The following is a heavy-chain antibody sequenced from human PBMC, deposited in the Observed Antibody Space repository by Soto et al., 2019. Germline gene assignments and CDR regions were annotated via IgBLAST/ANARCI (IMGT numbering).Heavy chain of an antibody. D-gene: IGHD3-10*01. Sequence: QVQLVESGGGVVQPGRSLRLSCAASGFTFSSYGMHWVRQAPGKGLEWVAVISYDGSNKYYADSVKGRFTISRDNSKNTLYLQMNSLRAEDTAVYYCAKTPPLCGSGSLDYWGQGTLVTVSS. CDR2: ISYDGSNK. CDR3: AKTPPLCGSGSLDY. V-gene: IGHV3-30*18. J-gene: IGHJ4*02. CDR1: GFTFSSYG.